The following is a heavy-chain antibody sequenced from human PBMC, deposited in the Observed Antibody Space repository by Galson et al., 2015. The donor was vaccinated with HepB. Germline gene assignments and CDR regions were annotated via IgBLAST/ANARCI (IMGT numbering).Heavy chain of an antibody. D-gene: IGHD2-2*01. Sequence: SLRLSCAASGFTLGRYVVHWVRQAPGKGLEWVAATSKDGRNRYYGDSVKGRFTMSRDNFENTLHLQMNSLRSEDTAVYFCARTLLGYCSSTSCPPTDAFDVWGQGTVVTVSS. J-gene: IGHJ3*01. CDR1: GFTLGRYV. CDR2: TSKDGRNR. CDR3: ARTLLGYCSSTSCPPTDAFDV. V-gene: IGHV3-30*04.